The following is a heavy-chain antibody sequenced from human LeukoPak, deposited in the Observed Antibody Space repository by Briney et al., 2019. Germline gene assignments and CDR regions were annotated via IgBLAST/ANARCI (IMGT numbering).Heavy chain of an antibody. CDR3: ARRGYSYGYFDY. V-gene: IGHV4-39*01. Sequence: SETLSLTCTVSRGSFSSTRYNCGWIRQPPRQRLESIGSIYYSRSTYHNPSLKRRVTISVDTSKNQFSLKLSSVTAADTAVYYCARRGYSYGYFDYWGQGTLVTVSS. D-gene: IGHD5-18*01. CDR1: RGSFSSTRYN. J-gene: IGHJ4*02. CDR2: IYYSRST.